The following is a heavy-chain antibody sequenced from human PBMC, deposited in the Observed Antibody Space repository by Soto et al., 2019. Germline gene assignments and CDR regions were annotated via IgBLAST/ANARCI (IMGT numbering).Heavy chain of an antibody. CDR1: GYPFTRYY. D-gene: IGHD3-9*01. V-gene: IGHV1-46*03. CDR3: GRVSLFLTVPDY. J-gene: IGHJ4*02. CDR2: INPSDGTT. Sequence: ASVKVSCKASGYPFTRYYMHWVRQAPGQGLEWMGIINPSDGTTSYPQKFQGRVTMTRDTSTSTVYMELSLRSEDTAVYYCGRVSLFLTVPDYWGQGTLVTFS.